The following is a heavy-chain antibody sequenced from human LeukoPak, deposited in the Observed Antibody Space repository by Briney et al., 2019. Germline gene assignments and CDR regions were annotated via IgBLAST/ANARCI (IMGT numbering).Heavy chain of an antibody. D-gene: IGHD1-14*01. CDR3: ARALTQITAGGMDV. CDR1: GFTFSSYS. J-gene: IGHJ6*02. CDR2: IYSGGST. Sequence: GGSLRLSCAASGFTFSSYSMNWVRQAPGKGLEWVSVIYSGGSTYYADSVKGRFTISRDNSKNTLYLQMNSLRAEDTAVYYCARALTQITAGGMDVWGQGTTVTVSS. V-gene: IGHV3-66*01.